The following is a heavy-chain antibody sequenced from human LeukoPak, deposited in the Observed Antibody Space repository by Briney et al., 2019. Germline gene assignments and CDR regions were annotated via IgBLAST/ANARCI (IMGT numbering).Heavy chain of an antibody. Sequence: ASVKVSCKASGYTFTGYYMHWVRQAPGQGLEWMGRINPNSGGTNYAQKFQGRVTMTRDTSISTAYMELSRLRSDDTAVYYCARLHYYDRRAAFDIWGQGTMVTVSS. CDR1: GYTFTGYY. CDR3: ARLHYYDRRAAFDI. V-gene: IGHV1-2*06. D-gene: IGHD3-22*01. J-gene: IGHJ3*02. CDR2: INPNSGGT.